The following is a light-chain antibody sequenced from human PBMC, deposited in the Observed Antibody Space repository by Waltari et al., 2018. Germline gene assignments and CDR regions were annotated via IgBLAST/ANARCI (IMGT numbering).Light chain of an antibody. CDR2: AAS. Sequence: QVTQPPSGLCAAVGDGVTITCRASPSISTYLNWYQQKPGKAPNLLIYAASSLQSGVPSRFSGSGSGTDFTLAISSLQPEDFATYYCQQSYSPLTFGGGTKVEIK. CDR3: QQSYSPLT. V-gene: IGKV1-39*01. CDR1: PSISTY. J-gene: IGKJ4*01.